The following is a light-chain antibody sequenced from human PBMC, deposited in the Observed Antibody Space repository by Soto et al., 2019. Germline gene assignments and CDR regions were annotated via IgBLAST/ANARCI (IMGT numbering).Light chain of an antibody. CDR1: QSVSGN. V-gene: IGKV3D-15*01. CDR3: HQYNDWPLT. J-gene: IGKJ5*01. Sequence: EIVMTQSPATLSVSPGERATLSCRASQSVSGNLAWYQQKPGQAPRLLIYGASTRATGIPLRISGSGSGTEFSLTINSLQSVDFAVYFCHQYNDWPLTFGQGTRLEIK. CDR2: GAS.